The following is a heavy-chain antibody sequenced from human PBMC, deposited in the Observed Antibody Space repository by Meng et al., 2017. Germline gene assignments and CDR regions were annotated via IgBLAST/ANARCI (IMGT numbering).Heavy chain of an antibody. Sequence: SVKVSCKASGGTFSSYAISWVRQAPGQGLEWMGGIIPIFGTANYAQKFQGRVTITADESTSTAYMELRSLRSDDTAVYYCARDIVGATNFDYWGQGTLVTVSS. V-gene: IGHV1-69*13. CDR3: ARDIVGATNFDY. CDR1: GGTFSSYA. D-gene: IGHD1-26*01. CDR2: IIPIFGTA. J-gene: IGHJ4*02.